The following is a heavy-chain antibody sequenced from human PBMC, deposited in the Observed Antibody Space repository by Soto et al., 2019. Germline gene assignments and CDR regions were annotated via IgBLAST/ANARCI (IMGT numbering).Heavy chain of an antibody. CDR2: IKQDGSEK. D-gene: IGHD3-10*01. CDR1: GFTFSSYW. V-gene: IGHV3-7*01. CDR3: ARGTMGAFDS. Sequence: EVQLVESGGGLVKPGGSLRLSCEASGFTFSSYWMRWVRQAPGKGLEWVANIKQDGSEKYYVDSVKGRFTISRDNAKNSLYLQIKSQRAEDPAVYYCARGTMGAFDSWGQGTMVTVS. J-gene: IGHJ3*02.